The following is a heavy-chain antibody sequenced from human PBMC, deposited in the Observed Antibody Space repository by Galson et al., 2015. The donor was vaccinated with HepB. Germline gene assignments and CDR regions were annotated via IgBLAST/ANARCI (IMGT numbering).Heavy chain of an antibody. CDR3: ARESAATTTTIVLANDYGMDV. Sequence: PALVKPTQTLTLTCTFSGFSLSTSGMCVSWIRQPPGKALEWLARIDWDDDKYYSSSLKTRLTISKDTSKNQVVLTMTNMDPVDTATYYCARESAATTTTIVLANDYGMDVWGQGTTVTVSS. J-gene: IGHJ6*02. D-gene: IGHD6-13*01. CDR1: GFSLSTSGMC. CDR2: IDWDDDK. V-gene: IGHV2-70*11.